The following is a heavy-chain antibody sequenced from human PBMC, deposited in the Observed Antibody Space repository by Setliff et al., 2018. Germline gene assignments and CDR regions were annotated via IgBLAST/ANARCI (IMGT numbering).Heavy chain of an antibody. CDR2: FYYIGST. V-gene: IGHV4-39*07. Sequence: SETLSLTCSVSGNSISTTNYYWGWIRQPPGKGLEWIGSFYYIGSTNYNPSLKSRVTMSVDTSNNQFSLKLNSVTAADTAVYYCARLVDTPTVPQDYFDFWGQGTLVTVSS. CDR1: GNSISTTNYY. J-gene: IGHJ4*02. CDR3: ARLVDTPTVPQDYFDF. D-gene: IGHD5-18*01.